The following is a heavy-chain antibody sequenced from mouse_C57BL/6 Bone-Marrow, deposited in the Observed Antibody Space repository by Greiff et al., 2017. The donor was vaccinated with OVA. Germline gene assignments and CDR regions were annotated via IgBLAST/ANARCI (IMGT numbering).Heavy chain of an antibody. Sequence: QVQLKESGAELVMPGASVKLSCKASGYTFTSYWMHWVKQRPGQGLEWIGEIDPSDSYTNYNQKFKGKSTLTVDKSSSTAYMQLSSLTSEDSAVYYCARGGKILRPFAYWGQGTLVTVSA. CDR3: ARGGKILRPFAY. CDR2: IDPSDSYT. J-gene: IGHJ3*01. V-gene: IGHV1-69*01. CDR1: GYTFTSYW. D-gene: IGHD1-2*01.